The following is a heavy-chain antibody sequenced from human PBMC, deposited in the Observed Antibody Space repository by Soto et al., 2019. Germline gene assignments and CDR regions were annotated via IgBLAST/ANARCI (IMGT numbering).Heavy chain of an antibody. CDR1: GFTFSSYA. Sequence: GGSLRLSCAASGFTFSSYAMSWVRQAPGKGLEWVSAISGSGGSTYYADSVKGRFTISRDNSKNTLYLQMNSLRAEDTAVYYCAKGIRAFGELNDYYYMDVWGKGTTVTVSS. CDR2: ISGSGGST. J-gene: IGHJ6*03. CDR3: AKGIRAFGELNDYYYMDV. D-gene: IGHD3-10*01. V-gene: IGHV3-23*01.